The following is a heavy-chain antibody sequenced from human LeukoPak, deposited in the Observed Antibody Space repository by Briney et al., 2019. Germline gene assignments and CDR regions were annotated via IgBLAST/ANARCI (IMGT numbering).Heavy chain of an antibody. CDR3: ARALHAFDI. CDR2: INWNSDSI. Sequence: SLRLSCAVSGFTFDDYAMHWVRQVPGKGLEWVSGINWNSDSIGYADSVKGRFTTSRDNAKNSLYLQMNSLRAEDTAVYYCARALHAFDIWGQGTMVTVSS. J-gene: IGHJ3*02. CDR1: GFTFDDYA. V-gene: IGHV3-9*01.